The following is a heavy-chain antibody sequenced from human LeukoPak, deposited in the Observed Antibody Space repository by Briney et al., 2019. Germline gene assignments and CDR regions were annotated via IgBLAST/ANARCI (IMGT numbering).Heavy chain of an antibody. Sequence: ASVKVSCKVSGYTLTELSMHWVRQAPGKGLQWMGGFDPEDGETIYAQKFQGRVTMTEDTSTDTAYMELSSLRSEDTAVYYCATGSSVTYYYYYYMDVWGKGTTVTVSS. CDR3: ATGSSVTYYYYYYMDV. J-gene: IGHJ6*03. D-gene: IGHD4-11*01. CDR2: FDPEDGET. V-gene: IGHV1-24*01. CDR1: GYTLTELS.